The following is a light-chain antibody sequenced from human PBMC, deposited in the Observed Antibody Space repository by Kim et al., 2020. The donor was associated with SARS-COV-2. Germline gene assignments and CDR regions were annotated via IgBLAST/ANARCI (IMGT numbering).Light chain of an antibody. CDR2: KVS. V-gene: IGKV2-30*01. CDR3: MQGTHWPYS. J-gene: IGKJ2*03. CDR1: QSLVLSDGNNI. Sequence: PAPNTCRSGQSLVLSDGNNILDWFKKRQGQSPRRLIYKVSTRDSGVPDRFRGSGSGTDFTLKISGVEAGDVGIYYCMQGTHWPYSFGQGTKLEI.